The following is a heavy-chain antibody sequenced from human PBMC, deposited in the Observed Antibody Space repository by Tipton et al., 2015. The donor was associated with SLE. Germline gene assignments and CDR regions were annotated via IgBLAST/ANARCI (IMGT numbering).Heavy chain of an antibody. V-gene: IGHV3-23*01. D-gene: IGHD3-22*01. CDR2: ISGNGIRT. J-gene: IGHJ4*02. CDR1: GFTFGSYD. Sequence: GSLRLSCAASGFTFGSYDMRWVRQAPGTGLEWVSAISGNGIRTYYADSVKGRFTISRDNSKNTLYLQMNSLRAEDTAVYYCAKSCYYDSSGYDDWGQGTLVTVSS. CDR3: AKSCYYDSSGYDD.